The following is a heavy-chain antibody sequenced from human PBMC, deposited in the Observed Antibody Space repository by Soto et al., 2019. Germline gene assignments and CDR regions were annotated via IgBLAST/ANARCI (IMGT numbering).Heavy chain of an antibody. D-gene: IGHD4-17*01. CDR1: GFTFSSYS. CDR2: ISSSSSYI. V-gene: IGHV3-21*01. CDR3: ARGEGATVTMDWFDP. J-gene: IGHJ5*02. Sequence: EVQLVESGGGLVKPGGSLRLSCAASGFTFSSYSMNWVRQAPGKGLEWVSSISSSSSYIYYADSVKGRFTISRDNAKSSLYLQMNSLRAEDTAVYYCARGEGATVTMDWFDPWGQGTLVTVSS.